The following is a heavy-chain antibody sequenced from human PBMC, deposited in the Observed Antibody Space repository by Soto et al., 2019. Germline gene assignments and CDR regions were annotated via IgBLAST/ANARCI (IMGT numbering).Heavy chain of an antibody. CDR3: ASPYCSGGSCYSPPDF. CDR1: GFPFSTFW. Sequence: EVQLVESGGGSVQPGGSQRLSCAASGFPFSTFWMHWVRQAPGKGLVWVSHINSDGSIRDYADSVKGRFTISRDNAKNTLYLQMNNLRAEDTAVYYCASPYCSGGSCYSPPDFWGQGTRVTVSS. J-gene: IGHJ4*02. V-gene: IGHV3-74*01. CDR2: INSDGSIR. D-gene: IGHD2-15*01.